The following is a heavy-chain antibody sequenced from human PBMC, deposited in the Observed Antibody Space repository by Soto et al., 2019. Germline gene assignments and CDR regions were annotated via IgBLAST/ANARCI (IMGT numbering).Heavy chain of an antibody. CDR2: ISANNGDT. CDR1: GYTFTSYG. J-gene: IGHJ4*02. D-gene: IGHD2-2*01. Sequence: GASVKVSCKSSGYTFTSYGFSWVRQAPGQGLEWVGWISANNGDTNSAEKFQGRLTLATDTSTSTAYMDLRSLTSDDTAVYFCARDFRSTCRGASCIYFDLWGQGTQVTVSS. CDR3: ARDFRSTCRGASCIYFDL. V-gene: IGHV1-18*01.